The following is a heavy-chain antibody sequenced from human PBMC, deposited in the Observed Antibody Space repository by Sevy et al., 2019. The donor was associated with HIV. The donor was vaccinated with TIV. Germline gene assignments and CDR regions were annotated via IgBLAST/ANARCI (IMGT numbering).Heavy chain of an antibody. Sequence: SETLSLTCTVSGGSISSGSYYWSWIRQPAGKGLEWIGRIYTSGSTNYNPSLKSRVTISVDTSKNQFSLKLSSVTAADTAVYYCARDSGSYGGAFDIWGQGTMVTVSS. CDR1: GGSISSGSYY. V-gene: IGHV4-61*02. CDR3: ARDSGSYGGAFDI. J-gene: IGHJ3*02. CDR2: IYTSGST. D-gene: IGHD1-26*01.